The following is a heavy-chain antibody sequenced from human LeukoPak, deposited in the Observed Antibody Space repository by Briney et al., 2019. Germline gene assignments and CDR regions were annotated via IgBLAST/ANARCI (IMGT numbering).Heavy chain of an antibody. J-gene: IGHJ4*02. CDR2: ISAYNGNT. V-gene: IGHV1-18*01. Sequence: ASVKVSCKASGYTFTSYGISWVRQAPGQGLEWMGWISAYNGNTNYAQKLQGRVTMTTDTSTSTAYMELRSLRSDDTAVYYCARDRRDGYNFARRPFGYWGQGTLVTVFS. CDR3: ARDRRDGYNFARRPFGY. CDR1: GYTFTSYG. D-gene: IGHD5-24*01.